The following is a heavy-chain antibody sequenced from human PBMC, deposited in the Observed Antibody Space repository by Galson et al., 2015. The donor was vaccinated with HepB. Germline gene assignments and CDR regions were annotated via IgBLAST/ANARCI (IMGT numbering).Heavy chain of an antibody. V-gene: IGHV5-51*03. CDR2: IYPGDSDT. CDR3: AITDYAGWGERGWFDP. J-gene: IGHJ5*02. D-gene: IGHD3-16*01. Sequence: QSGAEVKKPGESLKISCKGSGYSFTSYWIGWVRQMPGKGLEWMGIIYPGDSDTRYSPSFQGQVTISADKSISTAYLQWSSLKASDTAMYYCAITDYAGWGERGWFDPWGQGTLVTVSS. CDR1: GYSFTSYW.